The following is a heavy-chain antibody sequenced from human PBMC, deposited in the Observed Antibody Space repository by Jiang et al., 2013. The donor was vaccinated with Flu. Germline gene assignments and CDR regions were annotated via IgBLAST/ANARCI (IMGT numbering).Heavy chain of an antibody. D-gene: IGHD2-15*01. Sequence: SLKISCQGIGYSFTNYWIGWVRQMPGKGLEWMGIIYPGDSDTRYSPSFQGQFTISADMSISTAYLQWSSLKASDTAMYYCARHVGLSKPIVDYWGQGTLVTVSS. CDR1: GYSFTNYW. J-gene: IGHJ4*02. V-gene: IGHV5-51*01. CDR2: IYPGDSDT. CDR3: ARHVGLSKPIVDY.